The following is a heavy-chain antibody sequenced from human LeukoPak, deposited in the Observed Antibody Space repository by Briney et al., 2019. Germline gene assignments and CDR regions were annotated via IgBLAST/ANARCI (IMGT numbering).Heavy chain of an antibody. CDR3: ARGYGGNVAY. Sequence: PSETLSLTCTVSGGSISSYYWSWIRQPPGKGLEWIGYIYYSGSTNYNPSLKSRVTISVDTSKNQFSLKLSSVTAADTAVYYCARGYGGNVAYWGQGTLVTVSS. CDR2: IYYSGST. D-gene: IGHD4-17*01. J-gene: IGHJ4*02. CDR1: GGSISSYY. V-gene: IGHV4-59*12.